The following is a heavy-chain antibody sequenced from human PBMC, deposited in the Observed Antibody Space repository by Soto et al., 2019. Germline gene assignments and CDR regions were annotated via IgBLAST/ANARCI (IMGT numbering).Heavy chain of an antibody. CDR1: GFTFSRHS. Sequence: GGSLRLSCXDIGFTFSRHSMNWVRQAPGKGLEWVSYISSSSSTIYYADSVKGRFTISRDNAKNSLSLQMNSLRAEDTAVYYCARDNPSGYGDCWGQGTLVTVSS. D-gene: IGHD5-12*01. J-gene: IGHJ4*02. CDR3: ARDNPSGYGDC. V-gene: IGHV3-48*01. CDR2: ISSSSSTI.